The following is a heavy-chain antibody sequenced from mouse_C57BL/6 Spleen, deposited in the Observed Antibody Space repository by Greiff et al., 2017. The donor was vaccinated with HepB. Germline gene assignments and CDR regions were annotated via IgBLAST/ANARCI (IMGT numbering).Heavy chain of an antibody. J-gene: IGHJ4*01. D-gene: IGHD2-4*01. CDR3: ARIYDYIYYAMDY. CDR2: IWWDDDK. CDR1: GFSLSTFGMG. Sequence: QVTLKVSGPGILQPSQTLSLTCSFSGFSLSTFGMGVGWIRQPSGKGLEWLAHIWWDDDKYYNPALKSRLTSSKNTSNNQVFLKIANVDTADTVTYYCARIYDYIYYAMDYWGQGTSVTVSS. V-gene: IGHV8-8*01.